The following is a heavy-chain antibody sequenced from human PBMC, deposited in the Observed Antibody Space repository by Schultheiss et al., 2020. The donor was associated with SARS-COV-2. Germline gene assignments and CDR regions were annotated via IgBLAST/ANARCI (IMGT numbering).Heavy chain of an antibody. D-gene: IGHD6-13*01. V-gene: IGHV4-4*02. CDR1: GGSITDTNW. CDR3: ARFIAAAGGAWN. Sequence: SETLSLTCAVSGGSITDTNWWTWVRQPPGKGLEWIGEINHRGSTNYNPALKSRVTISVDTSKNQFSLKLSSVTAADTAVYYCARFIAAAGGAWNWGQGTLVTVSS. CDR2: INHRGST. J-gene: IGHJ4*02.